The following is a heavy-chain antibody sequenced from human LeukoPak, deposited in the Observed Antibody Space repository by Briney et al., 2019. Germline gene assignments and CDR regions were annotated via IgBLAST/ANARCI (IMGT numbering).Heavy chain of an antibody. CDR2: IYSGGST. Sequence: GGSLRLSCAASGFTVSNNYMSWVRQAPGKGLEWVSLIYSGGSTKYADSVKGRFTIPRDNSKNTLFLQMNSLRAEDTAVYYCAKGVDYCSGGSCPADYWGPGTLVTVSS. D-gene: IGHD2-15*01. CDR3: AKGVDYCSGGSCPADY. V-gene: IGHV3-53*05. CDR1: GFTVSNNY. J-gene: IGHJ4*02.